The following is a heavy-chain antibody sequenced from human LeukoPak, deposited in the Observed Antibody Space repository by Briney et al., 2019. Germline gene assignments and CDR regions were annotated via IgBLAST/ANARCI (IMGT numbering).Heavy chain of an antibody. CDR2: IIPIFGTA. CDR1: GGTFSSYA. D-gene: IGHD1-1*01. Sequence: SVKVSCKASGGTFSSYAISWVRQAPGQGLEWMGGIIPIFGTANYAQKFQGRVTITADKSTSTAYMELSSLRSEDTAVYYCARDRGSGTTGNFDYWGQGTLVTVSS. J-gene: IGHJ4*02. V-gene: IGHV1-69*06. CDR3: ARDRGSGTTGNFDY.